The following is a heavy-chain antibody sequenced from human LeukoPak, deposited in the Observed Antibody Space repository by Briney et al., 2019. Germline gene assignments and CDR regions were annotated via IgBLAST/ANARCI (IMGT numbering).Heavy chain of an antibody. Sequence: SETLSLTCVVYGGSFSGYYWSWIRQPPGKGLEWIGEINHSGSTNYNPSLKSRVTISVDTSKNQFSLKLSSVTAADTAVYYCARGSSLYSGAGYWGQGALVTVSS. CDR2: INHSGST. CDR1: GGSFSGYY. J-gene: IGHJ4*02. V-gene: IGHV4-34*01. CDR3: ARGSSLYSGAGY. D-gene: IGHD5-12*01.